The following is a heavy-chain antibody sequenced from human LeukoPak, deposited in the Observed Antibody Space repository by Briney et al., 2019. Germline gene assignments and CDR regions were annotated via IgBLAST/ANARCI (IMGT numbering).Heavy chain of an antibody. CDR1: GYSFSNYW. J-gene: IGHJ3*01. Sequence: GESLKISCKASGYSFSNYWIGWVRQMPGKGLEWMGIIYPGDSDTRYSPSFQGQVTISADKSISTAYLQWSSLKASDTAMYYCARLRADYGLSAFDLWGQGTVVTVSS. CDR3: ARLRADYGLSAFDL. V-gene: IGHV5-51*01. CDR2: IYPGDSDT. D-gene: IGHD4-17*01.